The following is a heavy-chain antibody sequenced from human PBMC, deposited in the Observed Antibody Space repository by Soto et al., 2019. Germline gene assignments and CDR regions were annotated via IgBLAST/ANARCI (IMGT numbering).Heavy chain of an antibody. CDR3: ASSPVVPAAMLTIDY. V-gene: IGHV1-18*01. D-gene: IGHD2-2*01. Sequence: ASVKVSCKASGYTFTSYGISWVRQAPGQGLEWMGWISAYNGNTNYAQKLQGRVTMTTDTSTSTAYMELRSLRSGDTAVYYCASSPVVPAAMLTIDYWGQGTLVTVSS. CDR1: GYTFTSYG. J-gene: IGHJ4*02. CDR2: ISAYNGNT.